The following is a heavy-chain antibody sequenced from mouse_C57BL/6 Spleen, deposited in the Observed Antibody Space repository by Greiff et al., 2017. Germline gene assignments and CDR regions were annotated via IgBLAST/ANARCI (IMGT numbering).Heavy chain of an antibody. CDR1: GYTFTEYT. CDR3: ARRGDTRAWFAY. Sequence: QVQLKESGAELVKPGASVKLSCKASGYTFTEYTIHWVKQRSGQGLEWIGWFYPGSGSIKYNEKFKDKATLTADKSSSTVYMERSRLTSEDSAVYFCARRGDTRAWFAYWGQGTMVTVSA. J-gene: IGHJ3*01. D-gene: IGHD5-1-1*01. CDR2: FYPGSGSI. V-gene: IGHV1-62-2*01.